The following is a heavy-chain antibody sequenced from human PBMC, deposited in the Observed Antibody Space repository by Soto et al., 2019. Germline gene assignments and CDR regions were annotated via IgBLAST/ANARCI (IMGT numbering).Heavy chain of an antibody. CDR3: ARVQGYSSSGKFDP. Sequence: QVQLQESGPGLVKPSGTLSLTCAVSGGSISSENWWSWVRQPPGKGLEWIGEIYRGGSPNYNPSLKSRVSISVDKSKNQFSLKLSSVTAADTAMYFCARVQGYSSSGKFDPWGQGTLVTVSS. D-gene: IGHD5-18*01. CDR2: IYRGGSP. J-gene: IGHJ5*02. CDR1: GGSISSENW. V-gene: IGHV4-4*02.